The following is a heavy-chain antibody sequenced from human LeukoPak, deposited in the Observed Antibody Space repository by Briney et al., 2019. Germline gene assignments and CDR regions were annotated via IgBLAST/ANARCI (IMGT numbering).Heavy chain of an antibody. Sequence: GGSLRLSCTASGLSLSYYAMSWVRQAPGKGLEWVSGISGSGGSTYYADSVKGRFTMSRDNSRNTVYLQMNSLRAEDTALYYCAKDRYNTAMVSFDYWGQGTLVTVSS. CDR1: GLSLSYYA. V-gene: IGHV3-23*01. D-gene: IGHD5-18*01. CDR2: ISGSGGST. CDR3: AKDRYNTAMVSFDY. J-gene: IGHJ4*02.